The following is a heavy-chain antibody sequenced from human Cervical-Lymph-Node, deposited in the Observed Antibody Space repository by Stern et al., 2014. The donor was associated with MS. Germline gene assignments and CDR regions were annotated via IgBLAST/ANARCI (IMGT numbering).Heavy chain of an antibody. D-gene: IGHD2-15*01. CDR1: GFTLRSYG. Sequence: VQLVESGGGVVQPGRSLRLSCAASGFTLRSYGMHWVRQAPGKGLEWVAVLSNDGNEKYYTDSVKGRFTISRDNSKNTLYLQMNSLRIEDTAVYYCAKDRLFCSGGGCYAMDVWGQGTTVTVSS. CDR3: AKDRLFCSGGGCYAMDV. CDR2: LSNDGNEK. J-gene: IGHJ6*02. V-gene: IGHV3-30*18.